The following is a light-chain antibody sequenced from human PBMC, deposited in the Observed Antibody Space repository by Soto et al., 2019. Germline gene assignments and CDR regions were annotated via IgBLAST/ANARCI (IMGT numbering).Light chain of an antibody. CDR1: SSDVGGYNY. V-gene: IGLV2-11*01. J-gene: IGLJ2*01. CDR3: CSYAGSQVV. Sequence: QSVLTQPRSVSGSPGQSVTISCTGTSSDVGGYNYVSWYQQHPGKAPKLMIYDVTKRPSGVPDRFSASKSGNTASLTISGHQAEDEADYYCCSYAGSQVVFGGGTKVTVL. CDR2: DVT.